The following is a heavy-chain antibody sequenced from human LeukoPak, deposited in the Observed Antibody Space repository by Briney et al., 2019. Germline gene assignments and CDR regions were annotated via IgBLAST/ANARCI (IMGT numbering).Heavy chain of an antibody. CDR2: IYYSGST. CDR1: GFTFSSYA. D-gene: IGHD3-16*01. J-gene: IGHJ4*02. V-gene: IGHV4-59*08. Sequence: NPGGSLRLSCAASGFTFSSYAMSWIRQPPGKGLEWIGYIYYSGSTNYNPSLKSRVTISVDTSKNQFSLKLSSVTAADTAVYYCARHSRDWGTDYWGQGTLVTVSS. CDR3: ARHSRDWGTDY.